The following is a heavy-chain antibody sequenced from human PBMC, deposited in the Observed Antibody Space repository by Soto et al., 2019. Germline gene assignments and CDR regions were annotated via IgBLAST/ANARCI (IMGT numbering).Heavy chain of an antibody. CDR1: GFTFSSYA. CDR3: AKDEAQWLVRFSGAFDY. V-gene: IGHV3-23*01. Sequence: EVQLLESGGGLVQPGGSLRLSCAASGFTFSSYAMSWVRQAPGKGLEWGSAISGSGGSTYYADSVKGRFTISRDNTKNTLHLQMNSQRAEDTAVYYCAKDEAQWLVRFSGAFDYWGQGTLVTVSS. CDR2: ISGSGGST. D-gene: IGHD6-19*01. J-gene: IGHJ4*02.